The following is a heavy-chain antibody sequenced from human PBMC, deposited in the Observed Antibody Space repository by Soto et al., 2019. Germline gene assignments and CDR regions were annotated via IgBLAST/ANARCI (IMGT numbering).Heavy chain of an antibody. CDR1: GFTFSSYG. CDR2: IWYDGSNK. Sequence: LSCAASGFTFSSYGMHWVRQAPGKGLEWVAVIWYDGSNKYYADSVKGRFTISRDNSKNTLYLQMNSLRAEDTAVYYCARDGNSGCADYWGQGTLVTVSS. CDR3: ARDGNSGCADY. V-gene: IGHV3-33*01. D-gene: IGHD6-19*01. J-gene: IGHJ4*02.